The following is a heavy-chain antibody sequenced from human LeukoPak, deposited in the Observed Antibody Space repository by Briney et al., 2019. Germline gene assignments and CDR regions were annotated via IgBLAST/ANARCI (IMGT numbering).Heavy chain of an antibody. V-gene: IGHV4-39*02. CDR1: GGSISSSSYY. D-gene: IGHD3-10*01. CDR2: IYYSGST. CDR3: ARDRELRMFAWFDP. Sequence: SETLSLTCTVSGGSISSSSYYWGWIRQPPGTGLEWIGSIYYSGSTYYNPSLKSRVTISVDTSKNQFSLKLSSVTAADTAVYYCARDRELRMFAWFDPWGQGTLVTVSS. J-gene: IGHJ5*02.